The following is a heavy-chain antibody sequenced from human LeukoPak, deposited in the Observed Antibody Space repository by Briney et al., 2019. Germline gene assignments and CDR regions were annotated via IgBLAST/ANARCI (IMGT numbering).Heavy chain of an antibody. CDR3: ASPAPYYDILTGYYS. CDR1: GYTFTSYD. CDR2: MNPNSGNT. V-gene: IGHV1-8*03. D-gene: IGHD3-9*01. Sequence: ASVKVSCKASGYTFTSYDINWVRQATGQGLEWMGWMNPNSGNTGYAQKFQGRVTITRNTSIGTAYMELSSLRSEDTAVYYCASPAPYYDILTGYYSWGQGTLVTVSS. J-gene: IGHJ4*02.